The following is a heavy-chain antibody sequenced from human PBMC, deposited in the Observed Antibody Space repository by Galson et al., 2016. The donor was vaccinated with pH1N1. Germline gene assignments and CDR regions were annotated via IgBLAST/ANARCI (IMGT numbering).Heavy chain of an antibody. CDR2: IYHSGTT. J-gene: IGHJ4*02. CDR1: GYSIKNGYY. Sequence: SETLSLTCAVSGYSIKNGYYWGWIRQPPGKGLEWIGIIYHSGTTYYNPSLRSRVSLSVDRSKNQFSLRLRSMTAADTAVYYCARHPRYYDSSGYYLDYWGQGILVTVSS. V-gene: IGHV4-38-2*01. D-gene: IGHD3-22*01. CDR3: ARHPRYYDSSGYYLDY.